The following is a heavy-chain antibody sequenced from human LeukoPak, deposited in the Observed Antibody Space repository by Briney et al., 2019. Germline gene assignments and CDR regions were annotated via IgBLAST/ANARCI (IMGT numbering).Heavy chain of an antibody. CDR2: INAGNGNT. CDR1: GYTFTSYA. J-gene: IGHJ4*02. D-gene: IGHD2-15*01. Sequence: GASVKVSCKASGYTFTSYAMHWVRQAPGQRLEWMGWINAGNGNTKYSQKFQGRVTITRDASASTAYMELSSLRSEDTAVYYCASVRRLDCSGGSCYSGAFDYWGQGTLVTVSS. CDR3: ASVRRLDCSGGSCYSGAFDY. V-gene: IGHV1-3*01.